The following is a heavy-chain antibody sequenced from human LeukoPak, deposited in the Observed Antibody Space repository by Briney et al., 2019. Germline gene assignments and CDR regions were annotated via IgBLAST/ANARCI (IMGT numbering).Heavy chain of an antibody. D-gene: IGHD4-23*01. CDR2: ISGGGGHT. CDR3: AKDYGGNSGWFDP. J-gene: IGHJ5*02. Sequence: GGSLRLSCAASGFTISSYGMTWVRQAPGKGLEWVSVISGGGGHTYYAGSVKGRFTISRDNSKNTVYLQMNSLRAEDTAVYYCAKDYGGNSGWFDPWGQGTLVTVSS. CDR1: GFTISSYG. V-gene: IGHV3-23*01.